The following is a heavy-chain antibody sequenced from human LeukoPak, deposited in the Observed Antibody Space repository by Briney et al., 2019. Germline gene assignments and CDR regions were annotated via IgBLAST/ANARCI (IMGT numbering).Heavy chain of an antibody. V-gene: IGHV3-21*01. CDR3: ARDLVFAGPGYNWNDFDY. D-gene: IGHD1-1*01. CDR2: ISSSSSYI. J-gene: IGHJ4*02. Sequence: PGGSLRLSCAASGFTFSSYSMNWVRQAPGKGLEWVSSISSSSSYIYYADSVKGRFTISRDNAKNSLYLQMNSLRAEDTAVYYCARDLVFAGPGYNWNDFDYWGQGTLVTVSS. CDR1: GFTFSSYS.